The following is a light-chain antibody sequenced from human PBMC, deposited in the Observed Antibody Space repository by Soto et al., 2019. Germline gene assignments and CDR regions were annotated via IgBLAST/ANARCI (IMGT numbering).Light chain of an antibody. J-gene: IGLJ3*02. Sequence: QLVLTQSPSASASLGASVKLTCTLSRGHSSYAIAWHQQQPEKGPRYLMKVKSDGSNNKGDGIPDRFSGSSSGAERYLTISRLQSEDEADYYCQTWGTGTVVFGGGTKLTVL. V-gene: IGLV4-69*01. CDR2: VKSDGSN. CDR3: QTWGTGTVV. CDR1: RGHSSYA.